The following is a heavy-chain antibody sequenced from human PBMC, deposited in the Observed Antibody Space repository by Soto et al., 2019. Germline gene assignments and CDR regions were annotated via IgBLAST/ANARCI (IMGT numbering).Heavy chain of an antibody. CDR1: GVSISRGDYY. V-gene: IGHV4-30-4*01. J-gene: IGHJ4*02. D-gene: IGHD3-22*01. CDR3: APAEYDSRASEY. CDR2: IYYSGAT. Sequence: PSETLSLTCTVSGVSISRGDYYWSWIRQSPARGLEWIGFIYYSGATYPNPSLKTRISMSVDTSKNQFSLKLSSVTAADTAVYYCAPAEYDSRASEYWGQGTPVTVS.